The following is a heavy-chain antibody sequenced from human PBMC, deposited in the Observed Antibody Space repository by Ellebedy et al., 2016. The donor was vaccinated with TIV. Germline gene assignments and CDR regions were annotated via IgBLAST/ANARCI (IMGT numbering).Heavy chain of an antibody. CDR2: ITDDGCSS. CDR1: GFTFGTDW. V-gene: IGHV3-74*01. D-gene: IGHD6-19*01. CDR3: ARDRPGPGAVAGY. J-gene: IGHJ4*02. Sequence: GESLKISCAASGFTFGTDWMLWVRQAPGKGLVCVSRITDDGCSSTYADSVQGRFTISRDNAKNTLYLQMNSLIADDTAVYYCARDRPGPGAVAGYWGQGTLVTVSS.